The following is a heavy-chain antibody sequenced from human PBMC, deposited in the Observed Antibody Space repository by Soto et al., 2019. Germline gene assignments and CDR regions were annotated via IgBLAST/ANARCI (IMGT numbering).Heavy chain of an antibody. V-gene: IGHV1-58*02. J-gene: IGHJ4*02. CDR2: IVVGSGNT. Sequence: QMQLVQSGPEVKKPGTSVKVSCKASGFTFTSSAMQWVRQARGQRLEWIGWIVVGSGNTNYAQKFQERVTITRDMSTSTAYMELSSLRSEDTAVYYCAAGGIQSQMTTSFFPNYWGQGTLVTVSS. D-gene: IGHD4-17*01. CDR1: GFTFTSSA. CDR3: AAGGIQSQMTTSFFPNY.